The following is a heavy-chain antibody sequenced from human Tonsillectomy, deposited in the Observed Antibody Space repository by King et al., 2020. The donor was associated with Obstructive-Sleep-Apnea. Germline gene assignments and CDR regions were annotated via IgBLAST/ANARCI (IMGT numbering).Heavy chain of an antibody. V-gene: IGHV3-30*04. Sequence: QVQLVESGGGVVQPGRSLRLSCAASGFTFSSYAMHWVRQAPGKGLEWVAVISYDGSNKYYAVSVKGRFTISRDNSKNTLYLQMNSLRAEDTAVYYCARVDGWYDYGDYASFDYWGQGTLVTVSS. CDR2: ISYDGSNK. CDR1: GFTFSSYA. D-gene: IGHD4-17*01. CDR3: ARVDGWYDYGDYASFDY. J-gene: IGHJ4*02.